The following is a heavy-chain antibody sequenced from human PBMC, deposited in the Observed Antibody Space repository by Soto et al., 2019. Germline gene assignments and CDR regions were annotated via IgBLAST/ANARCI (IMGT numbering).Heavy chain of an antibody. CDR2: IYYSGST. J-gene: IGHJ5*02. Sequence: QVQLQESGPGLVRPSQTLSLTCTVSGGSINSGGHYWSWIRQRPEKGLEWIGYIYYSGSTYYNPSLKSRVTISLDTSKNQFSLTLTSVTAADTAVYYCARDLSHPWFDPWGQGTLVTVSS. CDR1: GGSINSGGHY. CDR3: ARDLSHPWFDP. V-gene: IGHV4-31*03.